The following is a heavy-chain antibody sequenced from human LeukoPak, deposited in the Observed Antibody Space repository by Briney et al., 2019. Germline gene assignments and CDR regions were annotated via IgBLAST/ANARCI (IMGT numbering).Heavy chain of an antibody. Sequence: ASVKVSCKASGYTFTGYYMHWVRQAPGQGLEWMGWINPNSGGTNYAQKFQGRVTMTRDTSISTAYMELSRLRSDDTAVYYCARAENPKWSQGRGAFDIWGQGTMVTVSS. V-gene: IGHV1-2*02. CDR2: INPNSGGT. CDR1: GYTFTGYY. D-gene: IGHD2-15*01. CDR3: ARAENPKWSQGRGAFDI. J-gene: IGHJ3*02.